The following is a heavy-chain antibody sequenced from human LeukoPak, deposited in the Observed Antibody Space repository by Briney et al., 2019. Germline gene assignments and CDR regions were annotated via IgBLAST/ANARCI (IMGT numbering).Heavy chain of an antibody. CDR1: GFTVSSNY. V-gene: IGHV3-53*01. Sequence: PGGSLRLSCAASGFTVSSNYMSWVRQAPGKGLEWVSVIYRGDSTYYADSVKGRFTISRDNSKNTLYLQMNSLRAEDTAVYYCARHTPYYYDSSGYNYWGQGTLVTVSS. CDR2: IYRGDST. CDR3: ARHTPYYYDSSGYNY. J-gene: IGHJ4*02. D-gene: IGHD3-22*01.